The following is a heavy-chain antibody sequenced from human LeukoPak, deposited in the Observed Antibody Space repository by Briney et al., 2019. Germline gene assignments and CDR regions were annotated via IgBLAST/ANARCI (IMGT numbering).Heavy chain of an antibody. CDR3: ARAYYYGSGSYYYYYMDV. D-gene: IGHD3-10*01. CDR2: IKPDDSHS. Sequence: GESLKISCKGSGYNFTTYFIGWVRQMPGKGLEWVGVIKPDDSHSIYNPSFQGQVTISADKSISTAYLQWSSLKASDTAIYYCARAYYYGSGSYYYYYMDVWGKGTTVTISS. V-gene: IGHV5-51*01. J-gene: IGHJ6*03. CDR1: GYNFTTYF.